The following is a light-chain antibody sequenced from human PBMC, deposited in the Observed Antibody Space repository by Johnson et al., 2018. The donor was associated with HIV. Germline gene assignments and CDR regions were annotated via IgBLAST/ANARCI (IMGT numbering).Light chain of an antibody. Sequence: QSVLTQPPSVSAAPGQKVTISCSGSSSNIGNNYVSWYQQLPGTAPKLLIYENNKRPSGIPDRFSGSKSGTSATLGITGLQTGDEAGYSCGTWDSSLSGGVFGTGTKVTVL. CDR2: ENN. V-gene: IGLV1-51*02. CDR1: SSNIGNNY. J-gene: IGLJ1*01. CDR3: GTWDSSLSGGV.